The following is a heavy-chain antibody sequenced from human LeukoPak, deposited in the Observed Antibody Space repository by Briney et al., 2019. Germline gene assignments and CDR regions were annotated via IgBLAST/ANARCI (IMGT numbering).Heavy chain of an antibody. J-gene: IGHJ4*02. D-gene: IGHD2-15*01. Sequence: ASVKVSCKASGYTFTGYYMHWVRQAPGQGLEWIGWINPNSGGTNYAQKFQGRVTMTRDTSISTEYMELSRLRSDNTAVYYCARVMVVAATRHWGQGTLVRVS. CDR1: GYTFTGYY. CDR3: ARVMVVAATRH. V-gene: IGHV1-2*02. CDR2: INPNSGGT.